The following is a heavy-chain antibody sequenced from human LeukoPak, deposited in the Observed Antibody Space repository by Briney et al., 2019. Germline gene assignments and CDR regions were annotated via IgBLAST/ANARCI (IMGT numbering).Heavy chain of an antibody. CDR2: LSWNSGSI. Sequence: GGSLRLSCAASGFTFNDYAMHWVRQVPGKGLEWVSGLSWNSGSIAYADSVKGRFTISRDNAKNSLYLQMNSLRTEDMAFYYCVKDRGPYGAMRFAFDMWGQGTMVTVSS. J-gene: IGHJ3*02. CDR3: VKDRGPYGAMRFAFDM. V-gene: IGHV3-9*03. CDR1: GFTFNDYA. D-gene: IGHD3-16*01.